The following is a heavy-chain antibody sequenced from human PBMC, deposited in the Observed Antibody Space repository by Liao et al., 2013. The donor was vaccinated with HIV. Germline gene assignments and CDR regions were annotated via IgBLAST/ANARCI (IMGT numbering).Heavy chain of an antibody. D-gene: IGHD1-26*01. V-gene: IGHV4-61*02. CDR1: GDSISSDTYY. CDR3: ATEFIVGATTILVY. Sequence: QVHLQESGPGLVKPSETLSLTCSVSGDSISSDTYYWTWIRQPAGKGLEWIGRIHISGTTNYNPSLKSRVTISVDTSKNQFSLNLSSVTAADTAVYFCATEFIVGATTILVYWGQGTLVTVSS. CDR2: IHISGTT. J-gene: IGHJ4*02.